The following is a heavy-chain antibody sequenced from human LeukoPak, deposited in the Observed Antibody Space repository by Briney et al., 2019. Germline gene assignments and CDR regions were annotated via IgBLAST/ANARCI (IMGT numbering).Heavy chain of an antibody. D-gene: IGHD3-10*01. CDR3: ARATPGGSLYFGV. CDR2: VHHSGST. CDR1: GYSISSDYC. J-gene: IGHJ4*02. V-gene: IGHV4-38-2*02. Sequence: SETLSLTCTVSGYSISSDYCWGWIRQPPGKGLEWIGSVHHSGSTYYNPSLKSRVTMSLDTSKNQSSLKLSSVTAADTAVYYCARATPGGSLYFGVGGPGTLVTVSS.